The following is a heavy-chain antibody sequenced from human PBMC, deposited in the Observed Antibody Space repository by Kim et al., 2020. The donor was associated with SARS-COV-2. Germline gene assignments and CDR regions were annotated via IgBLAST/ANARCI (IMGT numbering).Heavy chain of an antibody. D-gene: IGHD2-2*01. J-gene: IGHJ6*02. CDR3: ARGGDIVVVPAAMTTGWAGMDV. CDR1: GGTFSSYA. V-gene: IGHV1-69*13. Sequence: SVKVSCKASGGTFSSYAISWVRQAPGQGLEWMGGIIPIFGTANYAQKFQGRVTITADESTSTAYMELSSLRSEDTAVYYCARGGDIVVVPAAMTTGWAGMDVWGQGTTVTVSS. CDR2: IIPIFGTA.